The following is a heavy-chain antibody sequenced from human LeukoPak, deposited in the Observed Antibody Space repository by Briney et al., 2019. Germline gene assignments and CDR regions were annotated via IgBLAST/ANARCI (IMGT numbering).Heavy chain of an antibody. V-gene: IGHV4-39*07. CDR1: GGSISSSSYY. J-gene: IGHJ3*02. CDR3: AREGYSGYGEAFDI. Sequence: SETLSLTCTVSGGSISSSSYYWGWIRQPPGKGLEWIGSIYYSGSTYYNPSLKSRVTISVDTSKNQFSLKLSSVTAADTAVYYCAREGYSGYGEAFDIWGQGTMVTVSS. CDR2: IYYSGST. D-gene: IGHD5-12*01.